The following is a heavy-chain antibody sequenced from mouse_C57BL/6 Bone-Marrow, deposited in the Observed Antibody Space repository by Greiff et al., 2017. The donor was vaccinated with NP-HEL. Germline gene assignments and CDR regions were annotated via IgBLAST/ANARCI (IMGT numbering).Heavy chain of an antibody. CDR1: GYSITSGYY. D-gene: IGHD2-3*01. CDR2: ISYDGSN. CDR3: ARDFY. J-gene: IGHJ3*01. V-gene: IGHV3-6*01. Sequence: VQLQQSGPGLVKPSQSLSLTCSVTGYSITSGYYWNWIRQFPGNKLEWMGYISYDGSNNYNPSLKNRISITRDTSKNQFFLKLNSVTTEDTATYYCARDFYWGQGTLVTVSA.